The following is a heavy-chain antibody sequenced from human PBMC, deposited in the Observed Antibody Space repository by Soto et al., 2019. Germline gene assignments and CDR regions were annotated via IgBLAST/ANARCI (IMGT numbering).Heavy chain of an antibody. CDR2: INPNSGDT. J-gene: IGHJ6*02. CDR3: AKGGAIVAAGTRVYLYNAMDV. CDR1: GYTFTGYY. V-gene: IGHV1-2*02. Sequence: ASVKVSCKASGYTFTGYYVHWVRQAPGQGLEWMGWINPNSGDTYLAQRFQGRVTMNRDTTIGTAYMELRGLTSDDSAEYYCAKGGAIVAAGTRVYLYNAMDVWGQGTTVGVSS. D-gene: IGHD1-26*01.